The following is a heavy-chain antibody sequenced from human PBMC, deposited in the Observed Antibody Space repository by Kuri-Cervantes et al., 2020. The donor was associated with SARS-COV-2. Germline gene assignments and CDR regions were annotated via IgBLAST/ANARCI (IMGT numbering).Heavy chain of an antibody. J-gene: IGHJ4*02. CDR3: ATGSERYCTSAACYTPRLDY. CDR2: INPSDDGT. D-gene: IGHD2-2*02. CDR1: GYTFTSYG. V-gene: IGHV1-46*01. Sequence: ASVKVSCKASGYTFTSYGISWVRQAPGQGLEWMGLINPSDDGTNYAEKFQDRVTMASDVSTATVYMEVTRLRSEDTALYYCATGSERYCTSAACYTPRLDYWGQGALVTVSS.